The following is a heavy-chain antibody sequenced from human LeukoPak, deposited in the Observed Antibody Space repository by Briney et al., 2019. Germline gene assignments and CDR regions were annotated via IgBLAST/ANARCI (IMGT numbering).Heavy chain of an antibody. V-gene: IGHV3-48*01. J-gene: IGHJ4*02. CDR2: ISDDSSTI. Sequence: GGSLRLSCAASDSMSRRFKMNSVRQAPGKGLEWVSYISDDSSTIHYADSVKGRFTISKDNAENSLYLQMNSLKAEDTAVYYCARGGYNYGSVFDYWGQGTLVTVSS. CDR3: ARGGYNYGSVFDY. D-gene: IGHD5-18*01. CDR1: DSMSRRFK.